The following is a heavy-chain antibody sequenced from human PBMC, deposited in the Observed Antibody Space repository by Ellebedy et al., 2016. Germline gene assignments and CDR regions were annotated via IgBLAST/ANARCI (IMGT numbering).Heavy chain of an antibody. CDR3: ARDQSADDSGSYYNY. V-gene: IGHV3-23*01. CDR2: ISGSGGST. J-gene: IGHJ4*02. Sequence: GGSLRLSRAASGFTFSNAWMSWVRQAPGKGLEWVSAISGSGGSTYYADSVKGRFTISRDNSKNTLYLQMNSLRAEDTAVYYCARDQSADDSGSYYNYWGQGTLVTVSS. CDR1: GFTFSNAW. D-gene: IGHD3-10*01.